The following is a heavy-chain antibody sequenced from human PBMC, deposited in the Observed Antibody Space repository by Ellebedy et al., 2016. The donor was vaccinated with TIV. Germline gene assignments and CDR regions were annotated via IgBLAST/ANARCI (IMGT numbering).Heavy chain of an antibody. CDR1: GGSVSSGSYY. CDR2: IYYNGRT. J-gene: IGHJ6*02. V-gene: IGHV4-61*01. D-gene: IGHD3-16*01. Sequence: SETLSLXCTVSGGSVSSGSYYWSWIRQPPGKGLEWIGYIYYNGRTKYNPSLQSRVIISADTSKTQFSLKLRSVTAADTAVYYCARSLKPYWGSYYGIHVWGQGTTVAVSS. CDR3: ARSLKPYWGSYYGIHV.